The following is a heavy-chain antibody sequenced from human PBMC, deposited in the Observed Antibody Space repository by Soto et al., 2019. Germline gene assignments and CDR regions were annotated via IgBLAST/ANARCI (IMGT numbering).Heavy chain of an antibody. CDR2: IYTSGST. CDR1: GGSISSYY. D-gene: IGHD3-22*01. V-gene: IGHV4-4*07. CDR3: ARGSTMKTLGPREYYYYYGMDV. Sequence: SETLSLTCTVSGGSISSYYWIWIRQPAGKGLEWIGRIYTSGSTNYNPSLKSRVTMSVDTSKNQFSLKLSSVSAADTAVYYCARGSTMKTLGPREYYYYYGMDVWGQGTTVTVSS. J-gene: IGHJ6*02.